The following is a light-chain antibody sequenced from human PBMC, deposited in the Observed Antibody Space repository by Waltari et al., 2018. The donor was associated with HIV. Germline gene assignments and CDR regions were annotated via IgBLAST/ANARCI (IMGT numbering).Light chain of an antibody. Sequence: SYELTQPPSVAVSPGQTARITCTGDALPKKYASWYQQKSGQAPVLVIYADSKRPSGFPERFSGSSSGTTATLTISGAQVEDEADYYCYSTDNSGHHRVFGTGTKLTVL. CDR3: YSTDNSGHHRV. CDR2: ADS. V-gene: IGLV3-10*01. J-gene: IGLJ2*01. CDR1: ALPKKY.